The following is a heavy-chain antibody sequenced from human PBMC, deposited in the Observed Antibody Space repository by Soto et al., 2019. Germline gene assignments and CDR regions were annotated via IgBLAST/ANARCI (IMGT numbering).Heavy chain of an antibody. CDR3: ATSVGGHKVAYYYYYMDV. Sequence: EVQLVESGGGLVQPGGSLRLSCAASGFTFSSYSMNWVRQAPGKGLEWVSYISSSSSTIYYEDSVKGRFTISRDNAKNSLYLQMNSLRAEDTASYYWATSVGGHKVAYYYYYMDVWGKGTTVTVAS. CDR2: ISSSSSTI. D-gene: IGHD3-16*01. V-gene: IGHV3-48*01. CDR1: GFTFSSYS. J-gene: IGHJ6*03.